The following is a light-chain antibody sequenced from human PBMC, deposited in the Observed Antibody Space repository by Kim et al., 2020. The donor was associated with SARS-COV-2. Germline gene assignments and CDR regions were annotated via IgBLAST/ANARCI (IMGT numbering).Light chain of an antibody. CDR2: DAS. Sequence: SVSPGERATLSCRASQTVGSKLAWYQQTPGQPPRLLIYDASTRATGIPAKFSGTGSGTDFTLIISSLQSEDSAVYYCQQYDSWLSFGGGTKVDIK. CDR3: QQYDSWLS. J-gene: IGKJ4*01. CDR1: QTVGSK. V-gene: IGKV3D-15*01.